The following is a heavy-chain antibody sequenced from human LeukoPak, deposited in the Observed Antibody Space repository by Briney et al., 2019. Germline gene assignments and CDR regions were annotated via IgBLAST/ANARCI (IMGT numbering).Heavy chain of an antibody. CDR2: IIPIFGTA. Sequence: SVKVSCKAAGGTFSSYAISWVRQAPGQGLEWMGGIIPIFGTANYAQKFQGRVTITTDESTSTAYMELSSLRSEDTAVYYCARDPSRSGDAFDIWGQGTMVTVSS. J-gene: IGHJ3*02. CDR1: GGTFSSYA. V-gene: IGHV1-69*05. CDR3: ARDPSRSGDAFDI. D-gene: IGHD6-19*01.